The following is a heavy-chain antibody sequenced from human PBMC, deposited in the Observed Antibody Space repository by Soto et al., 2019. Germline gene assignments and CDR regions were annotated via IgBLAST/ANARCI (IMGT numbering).Heavy chain of an antibody. J-gene: IGHJ5*02. CDR3: AADPTYYYGSGSAFAP. Sequence: QMQLVQSGPEVKKPGTSVKVSCKASGFTFTSSAMQWVRQARGQRLEWIGWIVVGSGNTNYAQKSQERVTITRNMSKSTAYMELSSLRSEDTAVYYCAADPTYYYGSGSAFAPGGQGPLVTVSS. CDR1: GFTFTSSA. V-gene: IGHV1-58*02. D-gene: IGHD3-10*01. CDR2: IVVGSGNT.